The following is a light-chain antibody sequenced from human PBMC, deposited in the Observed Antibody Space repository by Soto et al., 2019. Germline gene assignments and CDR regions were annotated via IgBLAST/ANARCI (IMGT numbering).Light chain of an antibody. Sequence: QSVLTQPASVSGSPGQSITISCTGTSSDVGGYNYVSWYQQHPGKAPKLMIYEVSNRPPGVSNRFSGPKSGNTASLTISGLQAEDEADYYCSSYTSSSTYVFGTGTKVTVL. J-gene: IGLJ1*01. CDR3: SSYTSSSTYV. CDR1: SSDVGGYNY. V-gene: IGLV2-14*01. CDR2: EVS.